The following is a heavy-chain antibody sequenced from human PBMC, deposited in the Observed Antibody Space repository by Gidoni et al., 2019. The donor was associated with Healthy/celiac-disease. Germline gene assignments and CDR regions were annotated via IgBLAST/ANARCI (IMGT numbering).Heavy chain of an antibody. D-gene: IGHD3-3*01. CDR1: VFTFSSYS. Sequence: EVQLVESGGGLVQPGGSLRLSCAASVFTFSSYSMNWVRQAPGKGLEWVSYIMSRSSTIYYADSVKGRFTISRDNAKNSLYLQMNSLRDEDTAVYYCARDGKGGFLEWLSWFDPWGQGTLVTVSS. V-gene: IGHV3-48*02. CDR2: IMSRSSTI. CDR3: ARDGKGGFLEWLSWFDP. J-gene: IGHJ5*02.